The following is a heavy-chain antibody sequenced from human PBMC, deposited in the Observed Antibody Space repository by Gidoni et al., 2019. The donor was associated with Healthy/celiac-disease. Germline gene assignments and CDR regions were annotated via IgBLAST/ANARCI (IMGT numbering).Heavy chain of an antibody. CDR2: IYYSGST. D-gene: IGHD5-12*01. V-gene: IGHV4-59*08. Sequence: QVQLQESGPGLVKPSATLSLTCTVSGCSISSYYWSWIRQPPGKGLEWIGYIYYSGSTNYNPSLKSRVTISVDTSKNQFSLKLSSVTAADTAVYYCARLHVEMATIYFDYWGQGTLVTVSS. CDR1: GCSISSYY. CDR3: ARLHVEMATIYFDY. J-gene: IGHJ4*02.